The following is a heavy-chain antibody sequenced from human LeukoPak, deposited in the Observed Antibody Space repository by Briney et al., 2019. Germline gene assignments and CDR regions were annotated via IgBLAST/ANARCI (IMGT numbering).Heavy chain of an antibody. CDR2: ISSSSSTI. Sequence: GGSLRLSCAASGFTFSSYSMNWVRQAPGKGLEWVSYISSSSSTIYYADSVKGRFTLSRDNSKNTLYLQMNSLRAEDTALYYCAKKINGAVASREGYFDYWGQGTLVTVSS. J-gene: IGHJ4*02. V-gene: IGHV3-48*04. D-gene: IGHD6-19*01. CDR1: GFTFSSYS. CDR3: AKKINGAVASREGYFDY.